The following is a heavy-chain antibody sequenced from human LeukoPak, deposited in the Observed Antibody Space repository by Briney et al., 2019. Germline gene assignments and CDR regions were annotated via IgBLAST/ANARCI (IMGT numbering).Heavy chain of an antibody. V-gene: IGHV3-23*01. CDR2: ISGSGGST. CDR1: GFTFSSYA. D-gene: IGHD3-22*01. Sequence: PGGSLRLSCAASGFTFSSYAMSWVRQAPGKGLEWASAISGSGGSTYYADSVKGRFTISRDNSKNTLYLQMNSLRAEDTAVYYCAKGVTMIVVVRYYFDYWGQGTLVTVSS. J-gene: IGHJ4*02. CDR3: AKGVTMIVVVRYYFDY.